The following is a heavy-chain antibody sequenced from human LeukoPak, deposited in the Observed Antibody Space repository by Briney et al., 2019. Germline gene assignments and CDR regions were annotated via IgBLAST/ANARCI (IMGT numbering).Heavy chain of an antibody. D-gene: IGHD6-6*01. Sequence: PGGSLRLSCAASGFTFSSYAMSWVRQAPGKGLEWVSAISGSGGSTYYADSVKGRFTISRDNAKNSLFLQMNSLRAEDTAVYYCARARMYTSSSGGFDYWGQGTLVTVSS. V-gene: IGHV3-23*01. CDR2: ISGSGGST. J-gene: IGHJ4*02. CDR1: GFTFSSYA. CDR3: ARARMYTSSSGGFDY.